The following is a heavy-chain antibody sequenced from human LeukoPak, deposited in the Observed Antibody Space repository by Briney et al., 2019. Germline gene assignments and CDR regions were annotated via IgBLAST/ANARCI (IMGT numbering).Heavy chain of an antibody. J-gene: IGHJ5*02. CDR2: IIPIFGTA. CDR1: GYTFTSYG. CDR3: AREDLIVVVTAIHKYNWFDP. V-gene: IGHV1-69*13. Sequence: SVKVSCKASGYTFTSYGISWVRQAPGQGLEWMGGIIPIFGTANYAQKFQGRVTITADESTSTAYMELSSLRSEDTAVYYCAREDLIVVVTAIHKYNWFDPWGQGTLVTVSS. D-gene: IGHD2-21*02.